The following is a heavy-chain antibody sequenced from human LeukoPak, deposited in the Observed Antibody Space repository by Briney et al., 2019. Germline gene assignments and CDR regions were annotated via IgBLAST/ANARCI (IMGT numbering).Heavy chain of an antibody. CDR1: GFTFSSYG. CDR2: IPYDGSNK. V-gene: IGHV3-30*03. D-gene: IGHD3-10*01. J-gene: IGHJ3*02. Sequence: GGSLRLSCAASGFTFSSYGMHWVRQAAGRGLEWEALIPYDGSNKYYADSVKGRFTISRDNSKNTLYLQMNSLRAGDTAVYYCARTYYYGSGSFYLGGDAFDIWGQGTMVTVSS. CDR3: ARTYYYGSGSFYLGGDAFDI.